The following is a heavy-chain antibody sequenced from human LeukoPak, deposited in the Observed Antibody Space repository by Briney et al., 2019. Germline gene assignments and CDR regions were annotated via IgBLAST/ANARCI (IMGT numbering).Heavy chain of an antibody. CDR3: ASSHPLGSNNDYYTPFDY. J-gene: IGHJ4*02. CDR2: MYYSGST. V-gene: IGHV4-59*01. Sequence: SETLSLTCTVSGGSISNYYWSWIRQPPGKGLDWIGYMYYSGSTNYNPSLKSRVTISVDTSKNQFSLKLRSVTAADTAVYYCASSHPLGSNNDYYTPFDYWGQGTLVTVSS. D-gene: IGHD3-3*01. CDR1: GGSISNYY.